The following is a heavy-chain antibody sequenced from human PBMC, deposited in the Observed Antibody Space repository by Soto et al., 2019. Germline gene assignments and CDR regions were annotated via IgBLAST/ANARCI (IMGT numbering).Heavy chain of an antibody. V-gene: IGHV1-69*01. J-gene: IGHJ6*04. CDR2: IIPIFGTA. CDR3: AKDLVVAAAVLPIHGIDV. D-gene: IGHD6-13*01. CDR1: GGTFSSYA. Sequence: KVSCKASGGTFSSYALSWVRQAPGQGLEWMGGIIPIFGTANYAQKVQGRVTITADETTSTAFMELTSLRYADAAVYYCAKDLVVAAAVLPIHGIDVCGDASTVTVSS.